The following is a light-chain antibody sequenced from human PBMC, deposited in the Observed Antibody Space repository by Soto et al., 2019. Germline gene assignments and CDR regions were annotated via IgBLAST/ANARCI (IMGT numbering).Light chain of an antibody. Sequence: EMVLTQSPATLSLSRGERATLSCRASQIVSRSLAGFQHKPGPSPRLLSYETSKRATGIPARFSCSGSGTDLTPPIPGLEPDDFAPYYSQHRGNWPLTFGGGTTV. CDR2: ETS. CDR1: QIVSRS. V-gene: IGKV3-11*01. CDR3: QHRGNWPLT. J-gene: IGKJ4*01.